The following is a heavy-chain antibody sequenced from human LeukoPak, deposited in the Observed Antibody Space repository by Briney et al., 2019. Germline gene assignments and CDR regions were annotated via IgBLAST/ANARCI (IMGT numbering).Heavy chain of an antibody. V-gene: IGHV3-21*01. CDR2: TSRSSSYK. J-gene: IGHJ4*02. CDR1: GFTFSSYS. Sequence: GGSLRLSCAASGFTFSSYSMNWVRQAPGKGLKWVSSTSRSSSYKYNADSVKGRFTISRDNAKNSLYLQMNSLTAEDTAVYYCARSTSGSYFFDYWGQGTLVTVSS. CDR3: ARSTSGSYFFDY. D-gene: IGHD1-26*01.